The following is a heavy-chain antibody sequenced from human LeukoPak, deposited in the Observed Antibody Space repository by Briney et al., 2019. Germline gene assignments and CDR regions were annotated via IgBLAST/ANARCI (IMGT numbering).Heavy chain of an antibody. J-gene: IGHJ6*02. CDR1: GFTFSSYG. V-gene: IGHV3-30*18. CDR2: ISYDGSNK. Sequence: PGGSLRLSCAASGFTFSSYGMHWVRQAPGKGLEWVAVISYDGSNKYYADSVKGRFTISRDNSKNTLYLQMNSLRAEDTAVYYCAKEGSSWNYYYYGMDVWGQGTTVTVSS. D-gene: IGHD6-13*01. CDR3: AKEGSSWNYYYYGMDV.